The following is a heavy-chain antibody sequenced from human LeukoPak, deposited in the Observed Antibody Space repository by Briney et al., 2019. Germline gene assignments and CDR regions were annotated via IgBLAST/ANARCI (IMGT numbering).Heavy chain of an antibody. D-gene: IGHD2-15*01. CDR3: AREVVVAANLVVRWFDP. CDR2: ISAYNGNT. J-gene: IGHJ5*02. CDR1: GYTFTSYG. Sequence: ASVKVSCKASGYTFTSYGISWVRQAPGQELEWMGWISAYNGNTNYAQKLQGRVTMTTDTSTSTAYMELRSLRSDDTAVYYCAREVVVAANLVVRWFDPWGQGTLVTVSS. V-gene: IGHV1-18*01.